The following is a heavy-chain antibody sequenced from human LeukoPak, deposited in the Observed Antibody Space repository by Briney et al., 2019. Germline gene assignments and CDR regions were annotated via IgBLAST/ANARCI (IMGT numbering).Heavy chain of an antibody. D-gene: IGHD5-18*01. CDR2: INPNSGGT. J-gene: IGHJ4*02. CDR1: GYTFTDYY. CDR3: ARGLGRTTMVTRGGVRFDY. Sequence: GASVKVSCKASGYTFTDYYMHWVRQAPGQGLEWMGWINPNSGGTNYAQKFQGRVTMTRDTSISTAYMELSSLRSEDTAVYYCARGLGRTTMVTRGGVRFDYWGQGTLVIVSS. V-gene: IGHV1-2*02.